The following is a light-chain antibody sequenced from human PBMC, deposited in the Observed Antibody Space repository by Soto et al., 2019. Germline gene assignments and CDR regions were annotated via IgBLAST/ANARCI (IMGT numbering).Light chain of an antibody. CDR2: EDF. V-gene: IGLV3-1*01. J-gene: IGLJ2*01. Sequence: SYELTQPPSVSVSPGQTASISCSGGKLGDNYASWYQQKSGPLPALVIYEDFKRPPGIPDRFSGSNSGNTATLTISGTQTIDEADYYCQVWDSTPENVIFGGGTQLTVL. CDR3: QVWDSTPENVI. CDR1: KLGDNY.